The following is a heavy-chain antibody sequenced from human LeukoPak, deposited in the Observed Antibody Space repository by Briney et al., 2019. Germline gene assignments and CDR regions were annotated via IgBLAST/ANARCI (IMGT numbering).Heavy chain of an antibody. CDR3: ARGGGYSDY. J-gene: IGHJ4*02. CDR2: INPSDDST. CDR1: GYTFNSSY. V-gene: IGHV1-46*02. D-gene: IGHD5-12*01. Sequence: ASVKVSCKASGYTFNSSYMHWVRQAPGQGLEWMGIINPSDDSTRYAQKFQGRVTMTTDTSASTAYMELRSLTSDDTAVYYCARGGGYSDYWGQGTLVTVSS.